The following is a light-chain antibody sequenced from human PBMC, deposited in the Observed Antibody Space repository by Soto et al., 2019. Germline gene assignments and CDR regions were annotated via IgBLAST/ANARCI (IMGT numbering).Light chain of an antibody. V-gene: IGLV2-11*01. CDR2: DVT. CDR1: SSDVGGYNY. J-gene: IGLJ1*01. Sequence: QSGLTQPRSVSGSPGQSVTISCTGTSSDVGGYNYVSWYQQHPGKAPKLMIYDVTKRPSGVPDRFSGSNSGNTASLTISGLQAEDEADHYCCSYAGSYTFGVSGTGTKVTVL. CDR3: CSYAGSYTFGV.